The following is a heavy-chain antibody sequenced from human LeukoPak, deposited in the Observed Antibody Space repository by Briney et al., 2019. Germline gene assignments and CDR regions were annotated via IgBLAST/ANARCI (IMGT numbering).Heavy chain of an antibody. J-gene: IGHJ4*02. Sequence: ASVKVSCKASGGTFSSYAISWVRQAPGQGLEWMGGIIPIFGTANYAQKFQGRVTITADESTSTAYMELSSLRSEDTAVYYCARSQSLGELSLLSSTFDYCGQGTLVTVSS. CDR1: GGTFSSYA. V-gene: IGHV1-69*13. CDR2: IIPIFGTA. CDR3: ARSQSLGELSLLSSTFDY. D-gene: IGHD3-16*02.